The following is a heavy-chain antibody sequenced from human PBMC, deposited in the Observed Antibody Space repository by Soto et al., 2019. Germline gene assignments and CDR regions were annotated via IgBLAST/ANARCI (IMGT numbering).Heavy chain of an antibody. J-gene: IGHJ4*02. CDR2: IYYSGST. Sequence: SETLSLTCTVSGGSISSSSYYWGWIRQPPGKGLEWIGSIYYSGSTYYNPSLKSRVTISVDTSKNPFSLKLSSVTAADTAVYYCARPSPSYSGYDYLIRRGASDYWGQGTLVTVSS. V-gene: IGHV4-39*01. CDR1: GGSISSSSYY. CDR3: ARPSPSYSGYDYLIRRGASDY. D-gene: IGHD5-12*01.